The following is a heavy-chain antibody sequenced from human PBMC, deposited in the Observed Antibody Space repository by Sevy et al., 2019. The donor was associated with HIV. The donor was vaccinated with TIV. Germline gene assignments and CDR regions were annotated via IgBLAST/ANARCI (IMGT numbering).Heavy chain of an antibody. CDR1: GYTFTSFG. J-gene: IGHJ5*02. Sequence: ASVKVSCKASGYTFTSFGISWVRQAPGQGLEWVGWISVYNGKTNYAQKLQGRVTMTTDTSTSTVYMELKSLRSDDTAVYYCARRGAFDFDTSGFLSPWGQGTQVTVSS. V-gene: IGHV1-18*01. CDR3: ARRGAFDFDTSGFLSP. D-gene: IGHD3-22*01. CDR2: ISVYNGKT.